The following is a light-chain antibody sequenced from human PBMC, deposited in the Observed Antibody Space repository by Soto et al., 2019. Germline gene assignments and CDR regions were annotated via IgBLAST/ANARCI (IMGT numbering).Light chain of an antibody. Sequence: QPVLTQPASVSGSPGQSITISCTGTSSDIGRYNFVSWYQQHPGKAPKLLVYEVTNRPSGVSNRFSGSKSGNTASLTIFGLQTEDEADYYCRSYTSGTTFVVFGTGTKLTVL. J-gene: IGLJ1*01. CDR2: EVT. CDR3: RSYTSGTTFVV. V-gene: IGLV2-14*01. CDR1: SSDIGRYNF.